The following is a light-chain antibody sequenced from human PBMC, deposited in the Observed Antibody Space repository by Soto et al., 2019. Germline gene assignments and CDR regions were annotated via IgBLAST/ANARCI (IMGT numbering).Light chain of an antibody. CDR1: SGHTNYA. V-gene: IGLV4-69*01. CDR3: QTWGTGNVT. J-gene: IGLJ3*02. CDR2: INSDGSH. Sequence: QLVLTQSPSASASQGASVKLTCTLSSGHTNYAIAWHQQQPEKGPRFLMKINSDGSHSKGDGVPDRFSGSCSGAERYFTITSLQSEYEAHYYCQTWGTGNVTFGGGTKLTVL.